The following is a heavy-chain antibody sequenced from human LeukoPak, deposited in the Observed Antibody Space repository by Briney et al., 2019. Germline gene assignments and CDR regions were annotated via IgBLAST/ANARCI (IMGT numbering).Heavy chain of an antibody. CDR2: IKQDGSET. J-gene: IGHJ3*02. D-gene: IGHD3-10*01. V-gene: IGHV3-7*01. CDR1: GFNFTNYW. CDR3: ARDRVLLWFGELPISRGAFDI. Sequence: GGSLRLSCVASGFNFTNYWMSWVRQAPGKGLEWVANIKQDGSETYYVDSVKGRLTISRDNAKNSLFLQMNSLRVEDTAVYYCARDRVLLWFGELPISRGAFDIWGQGTMVTVSS.